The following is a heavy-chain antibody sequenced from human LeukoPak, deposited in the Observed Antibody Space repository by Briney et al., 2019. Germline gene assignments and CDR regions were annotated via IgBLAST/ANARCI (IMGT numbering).Heavy chain of an antibody. V-gene: IGHV3-23*01. J-gene: IGHJ4*02. CDR1: GFTFSSYG. CDR3: ARYGSGSNFDY. CDR2: ISGSGGST. Sequence: GGSLRLSCAASGFTFSSYGMSWVRQAPGKGLEWVSAISGSGGSTYYADSVKGRFTISRDNSKNTLYLQMNSLRAEDTAVYYCARYGSGSNFDYWGQGTLVTVSS. D-gene: IGHD3-10*01.